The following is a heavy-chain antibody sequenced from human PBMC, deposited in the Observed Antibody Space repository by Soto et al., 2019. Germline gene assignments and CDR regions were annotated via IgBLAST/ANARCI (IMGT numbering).Heavy chain of an antibody. CDR3: ARGSRGGSGYYYYYYMDV. D-gene: IGHD3-10*01. CDR1: GYTFTSCD. CDR2: MNPNSGNK. V-gene: IGHV1-8*01. Sequence: ASVKVSCKASGYTFTSCDINWVRQAPGQGLEWMGWMNPNSGNKGYAQKFQGRVTMTRNTSISTAYMELSSLRSEDTAVYYCARGSRGGSGYYYYYYMDVWGKGTTVTVSS. J-gene: IGHJ6*03.